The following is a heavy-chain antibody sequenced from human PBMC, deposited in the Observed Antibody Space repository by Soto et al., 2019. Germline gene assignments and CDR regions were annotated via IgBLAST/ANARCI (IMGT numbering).Heavy chain of an antibody. V-gene: IGHV1-18*01. CDR2: ISAHNGNT. Sequence: QVHPVQSGAEVKKPGASVKVSCKASGYTFTSYGITWVRQAPGQGLEWMGWISAHNGNTDYAQKLQGRVIVTRDTSTSTAYMEPRSLRSDDTAVYYCARGRYGDYWGQGALVTVSS. CDR3: ARGRYGDY. D-gene: IGHD1-1*01. CDR1: GYTFTSYG. J-gene: IGHJ4*02.